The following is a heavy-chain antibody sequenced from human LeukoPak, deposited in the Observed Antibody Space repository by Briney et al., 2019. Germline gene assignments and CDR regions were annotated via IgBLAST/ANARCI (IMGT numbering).Heavy chain of an antibody. CDR3: ARELMLDPYYYYYGMDV. J-gene: IGHJ6*02. D-gene: IGHD1-1*01. V-gene: IGHV6-1*01. Sequence: SQTLSLTFAISGDSVSINSAAWNWIRRSPSRGLEWLGRTYYRSKWYNDYAVSVKSRITINPDTSKNQFSLQLNSVTPEDTAVYYCARELMLDPYYYYYGMDVWGQGTTVTVSS. CDR1: GDSVSINSAA. CDR2: TYYRSKWYN.